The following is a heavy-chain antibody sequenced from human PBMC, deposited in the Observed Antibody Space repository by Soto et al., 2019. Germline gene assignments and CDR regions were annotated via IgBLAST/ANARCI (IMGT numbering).Heavy chain of an antibody. CDR3: ARPTPVLRFLEWSQGYYGMDV. CDR1: GFTFSSYS. Sequence: PGGSLRLSCAASGFTFSSYSMNWVRQAPGKGLEWVSSISSSSSYIYYADSVKGRFTISRDNAKNSLYLQMNSLRAEDTAVYYCARPTPVLRFLEWSQGYYGMDVWGQGTTVTVSS. J-gene: IGHJ6*02. V-gene: IGHV3-21*01. D-gene: IGHD3-3*01. CDR2: ISSSSSYI.